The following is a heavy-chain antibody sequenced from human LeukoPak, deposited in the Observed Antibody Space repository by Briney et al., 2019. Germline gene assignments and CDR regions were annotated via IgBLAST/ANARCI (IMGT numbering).Heavy chain of an antibody. CDR1: GGSFSTYY. D-gene: IGHD1-1*01. Sequence: PSETLSLTCAVYGGSFSTYYWSWIRQSPGKGREWIAEINHRGDTNYNPSVKSRVTISVDTSKNQFSLKVRSLTAADTAVYYCARGPTISETGYFDFWGQGTLVTVSS. CDR2: INHRGDT. J-gene: IGHJ4*03. V-gene: IGHV4-34*01. CDR3: ARGPTISETGYFDF.